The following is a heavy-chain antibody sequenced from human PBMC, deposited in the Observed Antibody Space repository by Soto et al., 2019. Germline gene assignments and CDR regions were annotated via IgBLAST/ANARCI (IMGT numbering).Heavy chain of an antibody. J-gene: IGHJ6*03. D-gene: IGHD5-18*01. Sequence: GGSLRLSCAASGFTFSSYGMHWVRQAPGKGLEWVAVIWYDGSNKYYADSVKGRFTISRDNSKNTLYLQMNSLRAEDTAVYYCARDPGGYSYGNDYYYYYMDVWGKGTTVTVSS. CDR2: IWYDGSNK. CDR1: GFTFSSYG. CDR3: ARDPGGYSYGNDYYYYYMDV. V-gene: IGHV3-33*01.